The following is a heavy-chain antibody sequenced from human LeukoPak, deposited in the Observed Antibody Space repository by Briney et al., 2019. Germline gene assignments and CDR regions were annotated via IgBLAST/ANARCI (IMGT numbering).Heavy chain of an antibody. D-gene: IGHD3-9*01. CDR2: INHSGST. V-gene: IGHV4-34*01. Sequence: PSETLSLTCAVYGGSFSDYYWSWIRQPPGKGLEWIGEINHSGSTNYNPSLKSRVTISVDTSKNQFSLKLSSVTAADTAVYYCARRGYFDWLLFDDYWGQGTLVTVSS. CDR3: ARRGYFDWLLFDDY. CDR1: GGSFSDYY. J-gene: IGHJ4*02.